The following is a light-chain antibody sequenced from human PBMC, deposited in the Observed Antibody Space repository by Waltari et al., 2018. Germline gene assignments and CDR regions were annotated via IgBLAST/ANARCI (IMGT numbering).Light chain of an antibody. Sequence: DIQMTQSPSSLSASAGDRVTITCRASQGISTSLNWFQQKPGKAPRRLIYAASSLDSGVPSRFSGSGSGTDFTLTISSLQPEDFATYYCLQYNSNPFTFGPGTTLDIK. V-gene: IGKV1-17*01. CDR2: AAS. J-gene: IGKJ3*01. CDR3: LQYNSNPFT. CDR1: QGISTS.